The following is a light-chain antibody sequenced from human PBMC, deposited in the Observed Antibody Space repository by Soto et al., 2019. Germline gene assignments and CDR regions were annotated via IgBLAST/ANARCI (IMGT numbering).Light chain of an antibody. CDR1: ESVRNNS. V-gene: IGKV3-20*01. J-gene: IGKJ2*01. CDR3: HHYGYGADT. CDR2: GAS. Sequence: ELVLTQSPGTLSLSPGERATLSCRASESVRNNSLAWYQQHPGQAPRLLIFGASSRATGIPDRFTGSGSGAYFSLTISRLEPEDSAVYFCHHYGYGADTFGQGTKLEIK.